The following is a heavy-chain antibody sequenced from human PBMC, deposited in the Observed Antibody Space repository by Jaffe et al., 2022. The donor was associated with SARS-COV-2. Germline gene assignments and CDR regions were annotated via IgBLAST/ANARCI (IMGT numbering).Heavy chain of an antibody. D-gene: IGHD5-12*01. CDR2: ISGSGGTT. Sequence: EVQLLESGGGLVQPGGSLRLSCAASEFTFSSYFMSWVRQAPGKGLEWVSAISGSGGTTYYADSVKGRFTISRDNSKNTLYLQMNSLRAEDTAVYYCAKGNREATIQNGMDVWGQGTTVTVSS. CDR1: EFTFSSYF. J-gene: IGHJ6*02. V-gene: IGHV3-23*01. CDR3: AKGNREATIQNGMDV.